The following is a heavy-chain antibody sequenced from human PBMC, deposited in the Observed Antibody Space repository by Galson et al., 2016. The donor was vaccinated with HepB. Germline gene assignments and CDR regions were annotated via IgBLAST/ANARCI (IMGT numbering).Heavy chain of an antibody. CDR3: ARVRLDCSGDTCYTGNAFNI. CDR2: IYHSGNT. CDR1: AGSVSSSNW. J-gene: IGHJ3*02. Sequence: SETLSLTCAVSAGSVSSSNWWTWVRQPPGKGLEWIGEIYHSGNTNYSPSLKSRVTISVDKSENQFSLKLSSVTAADTAVYYFARVRLDCSGDTCYTGNAFNIWGPGTLVTVPS. V-gene: IGHV4-4*02. D-gene: IGHD2-15*01.